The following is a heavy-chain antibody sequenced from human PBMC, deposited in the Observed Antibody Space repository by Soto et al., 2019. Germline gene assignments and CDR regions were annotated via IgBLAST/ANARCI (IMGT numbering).Heavy chain of an antibody. CDR2: IYTSGST. J-gene: IGHJ5*02. CDR3: RRYPNFDP. Sequence: KTSETLSLTCTVSGGSISSYYLSWIRQPAGKGLEWIGRIYTSGSTNYNPSPKSRGTLSVDTSKNQFPRKLSSVTAVNAAVYYCRRYPNFDPWGQGTLVTVSS. V-gene: IGHV4-4*07. CDR1: GGSISSYY.